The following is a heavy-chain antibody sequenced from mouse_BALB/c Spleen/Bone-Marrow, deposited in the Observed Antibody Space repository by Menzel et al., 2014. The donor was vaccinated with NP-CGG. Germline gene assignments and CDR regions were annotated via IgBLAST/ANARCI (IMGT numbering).Heavy chain of an antibody. D-gene: IGHD2-3*01. CDR1: GYTFTSYW. J-gene: IGHJ2*01. CDR2: IYPSDNYT. Sequence: QVQLQQPGAELVRPGASVKLSCKASGYTFTSYWINWVRQRPGHGLEWIGNIYPSDNYTNYNQKFKDKATLTVDKSSSTAYMQLSSPTSEDSAVYYCSRTYEYFDYWGQGTTLTVSS. CDR3: SRTYEYFDY. V-gene: IGHV1-69*02.